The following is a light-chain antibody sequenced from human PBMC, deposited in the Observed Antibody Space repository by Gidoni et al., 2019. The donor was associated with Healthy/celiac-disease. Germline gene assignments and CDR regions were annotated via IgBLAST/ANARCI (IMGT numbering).Light chain of an antibody. J-gene: IGLJ2*01. CDR1: NLGSKS. CDR3: QVWDSSSDHSVV. Sequence: SYVLTQPPSVSVAPGQTARITCGGNNLGSKSVHWYQQKPGQAPVLVVYDDSDRPSGITERFSGSNSGNTATLTISMVEAGDEADYFCQVWDSSSDHSVVFGVGTKLTVL. V-gene: IGLV3-21*02. CDR2: DDS.